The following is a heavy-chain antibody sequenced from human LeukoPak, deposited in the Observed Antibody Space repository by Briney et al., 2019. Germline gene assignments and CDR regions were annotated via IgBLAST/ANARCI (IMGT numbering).Heavy chain of an antibody. J-gene: IGHJ1*01. V-gene: IGHV3-23*01. Sequence: PWGSLRLSCEVSGFIFRGYSRSWIRQAPGKGLEWVAGINDNGDSIHYAYSVKGRLIIYRENSQNTVYLQMNGLRAEAAAIYYCAKSAYAGYEWGYMDQSWGQGTLVTISP. CDR2: INDNGDSI. CDR1: GFIFRGYS. D-gene: IGHD5-12*01. CDR3: AKSAYAGYEWGYMDQS.